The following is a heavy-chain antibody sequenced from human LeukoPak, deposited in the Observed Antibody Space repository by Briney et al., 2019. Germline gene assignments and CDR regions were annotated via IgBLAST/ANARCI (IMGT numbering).Heavy chain of an antibody. Sequence: GGSLRLSCAASGFTFSSYSMNWVRQAPGKGLEWVSSISSSSSYIYYADSVKGRFTISRNNAKNSLYLQMNSLRAEDTAVYYCAKSVVATGRNYFDYWGQGTLVTVSS. CDR3: AKSVVATGRNYFDY. V-gene: IGHV3-21*04. J-gene: IGHJ4*02. CDR1: GFTFSSYS. CDR2: ISSSSSYI. D-gene: IGHD5-12*01.